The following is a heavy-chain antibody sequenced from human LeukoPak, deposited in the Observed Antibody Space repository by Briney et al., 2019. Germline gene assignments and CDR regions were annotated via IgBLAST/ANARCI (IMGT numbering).Heavy chain of an antibody. D-gene: IGHD2-2*01. V-gene: IGHV4-4*07. CDR1: GGSISSYY. CDR3: ARVAGYCSSTSCPRDYYYYMDV. J-gene: IGHJ6*03. Sequence: SETLSLTCTVSGGSISSYYWSWIRQPAGKGLEWIGRIYTSGSTNYNPSLKSRVTMSVDTSKNQFSLKLSSVTAADTAVYYCARVAGYCSSTSCPRDYYYYMDVWGKGTTVTVSS. CDR2: IYTSGST.